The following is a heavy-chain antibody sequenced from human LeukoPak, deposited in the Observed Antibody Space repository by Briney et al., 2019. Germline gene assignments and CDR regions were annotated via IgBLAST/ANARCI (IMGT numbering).Heavy chain of an antibody. D-gene: IGHD2-2*01. V-gene: IGHV3-23*01. Sequence: PGGSLRLSCSASGFSFSSDGMSWVRQAPGKGLEWVSGILGGAGSTYYADPVKGRFTISRDNSKNTLYLQMNSLRAEDTAVYYCAHGTMYQLDYWGQGTLVTVSS. J-gene: IGHJ4*02. CDR2: ILGGAGST. CDR3: AHGTMYQLDY. CDR1: GFSFSSDG.